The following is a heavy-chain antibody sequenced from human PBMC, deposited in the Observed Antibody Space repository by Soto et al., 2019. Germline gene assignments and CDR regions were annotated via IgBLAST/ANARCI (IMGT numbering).Heavy chain of an antibody. Sequence: GGSLRLSCVASGVTFSSYGMHWVRQAPGKGLEWVAVISYDGSNKYYADSVKGRFTISRDNSKNTLDLQMSSLRAEDTAVYFCAKDRYDSSGYYSMLLNAFDIWGQGTMVTVSS. J-gene: IGHJ3*02. CDR3: AKDRYDSSGYYSMLLNAFDI. CDR2: ISYDGSNK. D-gene: IGHD3-22*01. CDR1: GVTFSSYG. V-gene: IGHV3-30*18.